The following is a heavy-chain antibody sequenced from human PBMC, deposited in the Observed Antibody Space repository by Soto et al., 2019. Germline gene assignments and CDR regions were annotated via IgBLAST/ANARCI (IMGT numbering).Heavy chain of an antibody. Sequence: PGGSLRLSCGASGFTFSDYVIHWVRQAPGKGLEWVAGISYDGSNEFYADSVKGRFTISRDNSKNTLYLQMNSLRAEDTAVYYCARDHSSGWYRPGYFDYWGQGTLVTVSS. CDR1: GFTFSDYV. CDR2: ISYDGSNE. J-gene: IGHJ4*02. CDR3: ARDHSSGWYRPGYFDY. V-gene: IGHV3-30*14. D-gene: IGHD6-19*01.